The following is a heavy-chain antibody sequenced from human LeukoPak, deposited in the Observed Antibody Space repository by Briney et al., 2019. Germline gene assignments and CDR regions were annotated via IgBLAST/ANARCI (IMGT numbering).Heavy chain of an antibody. CDR3: ASGIYDGSPLDY. CDR2: ISTSSTYI. J-gene: IGHJ4*02. V-gene: IGHV3-21*01. CDR1: GFNFNAYI. D-gene: IGHD3-3*01. Sequence: GGSLRLSCAASGFNFNAYIMNWVRQALGKGLEWVSSISTSSTYIYYADSVKGRFTISRDNAKKSLCVQMNSLRAEDTAVYYCASGIYDGSPLDYWGQGTLVTVSS.